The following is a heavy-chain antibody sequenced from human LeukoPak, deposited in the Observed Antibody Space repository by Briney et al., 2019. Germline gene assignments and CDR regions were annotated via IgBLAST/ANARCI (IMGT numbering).Heavy chain of an antibody. J-gene: IGHJ4*02. Sequence: SETLSFTCTGYGGSISSYYWSWIRQPPGKGLEWFGCIYYSGSTNYNPSLKSRVTISVDTSKNQFSLKLSSVTAADTAVYYCARLTDGYWGQGTLVTVSS. CDR1: GGSISSYY. CDR2: IYYSGST. CDR3: ARLTDGY. V-gene: IGHV4-59*01.